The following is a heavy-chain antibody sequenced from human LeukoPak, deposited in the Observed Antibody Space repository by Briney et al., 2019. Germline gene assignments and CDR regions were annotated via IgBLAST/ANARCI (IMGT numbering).Heavy chain of an antibody. D-gene: IGHD3-10*01. CDR2: ISWNSGSI. CDR1: GFTFSSYS. Sequence: GGSLRLSCAASGFTFSSYSMNWVRQAPGRGLEWVSGISWNSGSIGYADSVKGRFTISRDNAKNSLYLQMNSLRAEDMALYYCARGVRGFDYWGQGTLVTVSS. V-gene: IGHV3-9*03. J-gene: IGHJ4*02. CDR3: ARGVRGFDY.